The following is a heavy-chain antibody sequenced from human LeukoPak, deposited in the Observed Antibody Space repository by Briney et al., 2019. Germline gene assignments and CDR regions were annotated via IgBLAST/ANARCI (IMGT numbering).Heavy chain of an antibody. CDR2: VREDGAEK. J-gene: IGHJ4*02. D-gene: IGHD6-19*01. Sequence: GGSLRLSCTASGFIFNKYWMSWVRQAPGKGLEWVATVREDGAEKYYVDSVKGRITISRDNAKNSLYLQINSPRAEDTAVYYCASGGGAVAGTFFDFWGQGTLVTVSS. CDR3: ASGGGAVAGTFFDF. CDR1: GFIFNKYW. V-gene: IGHV3-7*01.